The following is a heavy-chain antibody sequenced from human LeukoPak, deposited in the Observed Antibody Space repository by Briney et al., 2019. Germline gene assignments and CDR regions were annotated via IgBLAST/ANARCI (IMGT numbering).Heavy chain of an antibody. CDR1: GYTFTDYY. CDR2: INPDNGGT. J-gene: IGHJ5*02. CDR3: TREARVGNWFDP. V-gene: IGHV1-2*02. Sequence: ASVKVSCRASGYTFTDYYIHWVRQAPGQGREWMGWINPDNGGTNYAQKFQGRVTVTRDTSIRTVYMDLSRLRSDDTAVFYCTREARVGNWFDPWGQGTQVTVSS. D-gene: IGHD2-2*01.